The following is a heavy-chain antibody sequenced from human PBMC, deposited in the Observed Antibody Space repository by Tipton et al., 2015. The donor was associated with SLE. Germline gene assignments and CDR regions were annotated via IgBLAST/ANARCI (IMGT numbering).Heavy chain of an antibody. CDR2: IYHSGST. CDR3: ARVTHSSSWVPYYFDY. CDR1: GGSISSGGYY. Sequence: TLSLTCTVSGGSISSGGYYWSWIRQPPGKGLEWIGSIYHSGSTYCNPSLKSRVTMSLDTSKNQFSLMLSSVTAADTAVYYCARVTHSSSWVPYYFDYWGQGTLVTVSS. D-gene: IGHD6-13*01. J-gene: IGHJ4*02. V-gene: IGHV4-39*07.